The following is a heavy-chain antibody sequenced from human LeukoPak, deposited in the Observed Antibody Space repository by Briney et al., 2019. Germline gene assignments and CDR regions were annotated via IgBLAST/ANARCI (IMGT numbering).Heavy chain of an antibody. CDR2: INPNSGGT. D-gene: IGHD3-10*01. CDR3: ARSMVRGVIPDY. J-gene: IGHJ4*02. V-gene: IGHV1-2*02. CDR1: GYTFTGYY. Sequence: ASVKVSCKASGYTFTGYYMDWVRQAPGQGREGMGWINPNSGGTNYAQKFQGRVTMTRDTSISTAYMELSRLRSDDTAVYYCARSMVRGVIPDYSGQGTLVTVSS.